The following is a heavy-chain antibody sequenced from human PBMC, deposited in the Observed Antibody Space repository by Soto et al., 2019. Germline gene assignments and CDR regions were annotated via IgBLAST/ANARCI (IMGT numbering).Heavy chain of an antibody. V-gene: IGHV1-69*06. D-gene: IGHD2-2*01. CDR2: IIPIFGTA. CDR3: ARDYYSYCSSTSCPHYYGMDV. CDR1: GGTFSSYA. J-gene: IGHJ6*02. Sequence: ASVKVSCKASGGTFSSYAISWVRQAPGQGLEWMGGIIPIFGTANYAQKFQGRVTITADKSTSTAYMELSSLRSEDTAVYYCARDYYSYCSSTSCPHYYGMDVWG.